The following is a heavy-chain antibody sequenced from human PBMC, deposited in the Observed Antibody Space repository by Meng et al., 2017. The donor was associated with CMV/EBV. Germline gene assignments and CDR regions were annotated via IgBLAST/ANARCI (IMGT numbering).Heavy chain of an antibody. Sequence: GESLKTFRAASGFTLSSYGMNWVRQASGKGRGWVAVIRYDGSTKYYADSVEGRFTISRDNSKNTLYLQMNSLRAEDTAVYYCAIGEYDILTGSRPWGQGTLVTVSS. J-gene: IGHJ5*02. CDR2: IRYDGSTK. CDR3: AIGEYDILTGSRP. D-gene: IGHD3-9*01. V-gene: IGHV3-30*02. CDR1: GFTLSSYG.